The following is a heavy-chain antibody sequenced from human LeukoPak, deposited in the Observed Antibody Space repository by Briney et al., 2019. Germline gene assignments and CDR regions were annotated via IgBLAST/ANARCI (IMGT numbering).Heavy chain of an antibody. CDR2: ISADGSRT. J-gene: IGHJ3*02. V-gene: IGHV3-23*01. CDR1: GLTFSNYG. CDR3: AKSPSLQAFDI. Sequence: PGGSLRLSCVGSGLTFSNYGMSWVRQAPGKGLECVSTISADGSRTYYPASVKGRFTISRDNSKNTLYLQLNSLRADDTAVYYCAKSPSLQAFDIWGQGTMVTVSS.